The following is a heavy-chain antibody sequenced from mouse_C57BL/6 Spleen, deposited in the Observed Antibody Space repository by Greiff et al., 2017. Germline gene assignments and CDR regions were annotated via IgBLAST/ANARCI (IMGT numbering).Heavy chain of an antibody. V-gene: IGHV2-2*01. CDR1: GFSLTSYG. J-gene: IGHJ2*01. Sequence: VQLQQSGPGLVQPSPSLSITCTVSGFSLTSYGVHWVRQSPGKGLEWLGVIWSGGSTDSNAAFISRLSISKDNSKSQVFFKMNSLQADDTAIYYCARNDYGGGYFDYWGQGTTLTVSS. CDR3: ARNDYGGGYFDY. CDR2: IWSGGST. D-gene: IGHD2-4*01.